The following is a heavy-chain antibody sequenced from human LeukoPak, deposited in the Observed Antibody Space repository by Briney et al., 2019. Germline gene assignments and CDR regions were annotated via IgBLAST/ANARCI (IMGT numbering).Heavy chain of an antibody. Sequence: GGSLRLSCTASGFTFSGAWMTWVRQAPGKGLEWVANIREDGTEKNYVDSVKGRFTISRDNAKNSLYLQMNSLRAEDTAVYYCARGWVETSSWEEYFDYWGQGTLVTVSS. CDR3: ARGWVETSSWEEYFDY. CDR1: GFTFSGAW. J-gene: IGHJ4*02. V-gene: IGHV3-7*01. CDR2: IREDGTEK. D-gene: IGHD6-13*01.